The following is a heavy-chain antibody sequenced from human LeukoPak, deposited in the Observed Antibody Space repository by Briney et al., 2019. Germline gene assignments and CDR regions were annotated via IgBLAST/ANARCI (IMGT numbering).Heavy chain of an antibody. CDR1: AFTSNNYA. V-gene: IGHV3-23*01. CDR2: ISGSGGST. D-gene: IGHD1-7*01. J-gene: IGHJ4*02. CDR3: AKVYNWNYDY. Sequence: GGSLRLSCVASAFTSNNYAMSSVRQAPGEGLEWVLDISGSGGSTYYSDSVKGRFTISRDNSKITLYLQMTSLRAEDTGIYYCAKVYNWNYDYWGQGTLVTVSS.